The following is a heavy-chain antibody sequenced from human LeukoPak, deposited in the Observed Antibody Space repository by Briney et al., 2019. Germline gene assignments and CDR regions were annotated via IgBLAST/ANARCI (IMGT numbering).Heavy chain of an antibody. CDR2: ISYDGSNK. D-gene: IGHD1-26*01. V-gene: IGHV3-30*04. Sequence: GRSLRLSCAPSGFTFSSYAMHWVRQAPGKGLEWVAVISYDGSNKYYADSVKGRFTISRDNSKNTLYLQMNSLRAEDTAVYYCAILGTQGLRAFDIWGQGTMVTVSS. J-gene: IGHJ3*02. CDR1: GFTFSSYA. CDR3: AILGTQGLRAFDI.